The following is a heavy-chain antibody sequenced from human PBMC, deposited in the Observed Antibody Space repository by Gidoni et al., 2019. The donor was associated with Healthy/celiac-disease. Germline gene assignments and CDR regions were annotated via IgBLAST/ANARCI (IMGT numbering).Heavy chain of an antibody. D-gene: IGHD3-22*01. CDR1: GGTFSSYA. J-gene: IGHJ5*02. Sequence: VQLGQAGAEAKKPGSTEKVTGKASGGTFSSYAISWVRPAPGQGLAWMGRIIPLLGIANYAQKFQGRVTITADKSPSTASMELRSLSSEDTAVYYCARLTDYSDSSGYPGPWGQGTLVTVSS. CDR3: ARLTDYSDSSGYPGP. CDR2: IIPLLGIA. V-gene: IGHV1-69*04.